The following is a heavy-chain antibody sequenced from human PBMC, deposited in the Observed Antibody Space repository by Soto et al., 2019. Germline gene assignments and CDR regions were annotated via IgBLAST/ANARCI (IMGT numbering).Heavy chain of an antibody. D-gene: IGHD6-19*01. CDR2: IYYSGST. CDR3: ASPNIAVSNWFDP. V-gene: IGHV4-39*01. Sequence: QLQLQESGPGLVKPSQTRSLTCPVSGGSFSSSSYYWGWIRQPPGKGLVWIGSIYYSGSTYYHTSLRSRVTTSVDTSKNPYILKMSSVTAAYAAVYYGASPNIAVSNWFDPWGQGTLVTVSS. CDR1: GGSFSSSSYY. J-gene: IGHJ5*02.